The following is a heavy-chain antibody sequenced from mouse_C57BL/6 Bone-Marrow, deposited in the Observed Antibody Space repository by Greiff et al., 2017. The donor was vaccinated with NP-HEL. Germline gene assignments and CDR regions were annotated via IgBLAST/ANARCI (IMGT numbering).Heavy chain of an antibody. J-gene: IGHJ3*01. CDR2: IYPRSGNT. Sequence: VKVVESGAELARPGASVKLSCKASGYTFTSYGISWVKQRTGQGLEWIGEIYPRSGNTYYNEKFKGKATLTADKSSSTAYMELRSLTSEDSAVYFCARPDYYGSSPWFAYWGQGTLVTVSA. CDR1: GYTFTSYG. D-gene: IGHD1-1*01. V-gene: IGHV1-81*01. CDR3: ARPDYYGSSPWFAY.